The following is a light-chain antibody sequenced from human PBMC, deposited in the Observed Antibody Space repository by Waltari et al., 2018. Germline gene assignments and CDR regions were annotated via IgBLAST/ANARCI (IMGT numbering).Light chain of an antibody. CDR3: VQGTHWPPWT. V-gene: IGKV2-30*02. Sequence: DVVLTQSPLSLSVTPGQPASISCRSSQSLVHGDGNTYLNWLHQKPGQPPRRLIYQVSRRDSGVPDRFGGSGAGTYFTLKISRVEAEDVGIYYCVQGTHWPPWTFGQGTKVEI. CDR2: QVS. J-gene: IGKJ1*01. CDR1: QSLVHGDGNTY.